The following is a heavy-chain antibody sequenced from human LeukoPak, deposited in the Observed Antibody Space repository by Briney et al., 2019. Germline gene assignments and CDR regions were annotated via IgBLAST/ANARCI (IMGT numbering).Heavy chain of an antibody. CDR3: ARESGGGGQGFDY. Sequence: PGGSLRLSCAASGFTFSSYWMHWVRQTPGKGLVWVSRIDSGGSNTRYAVSVKGRFTISRDNAKNTLYMQMNSLRVEDTAVYYCARESGGGGQGFDYWGQGTLVTVSS. D-gene: IGHD2-15*01. J-gene: IGHJ4*02. CDR1: GFTFSSYW. CDR2: IDSGGSNT. V-gene: IGHV3-74*01.